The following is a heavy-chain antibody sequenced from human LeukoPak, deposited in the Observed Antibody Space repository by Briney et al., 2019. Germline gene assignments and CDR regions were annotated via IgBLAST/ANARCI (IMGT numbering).Heavy chain of an antibody. D-gene: IGHD1-1*01. CDR3: AREFKGEVPSYYYYYMDV. V-gene: IGHV4-39*02. CDR2: IYYSGSS. Sequence: SETLSLTCSVSGGSISSSSSYWGWIRQPPGKGLEWIGSIYYSGSSFDNPALKSRVTISVDTSKNQFSLKLSSVTAADTAVYYCAREFKGEVPSYYYYYMDVWGKGTTVTISS. CDR1: GGSISSSSSY. J-gene: IGHJ6*03.